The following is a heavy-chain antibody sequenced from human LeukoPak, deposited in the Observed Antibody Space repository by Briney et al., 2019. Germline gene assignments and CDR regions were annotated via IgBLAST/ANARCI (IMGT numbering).Heavy chain of an antibody. CDR1: RFTFDEYG. CDR3: AREVGTIGYYYYYMDV. Sequence: GGSLRLSCAASRFTFDEYGMSWVRQAPGKGLEWVSGINWNGDKTGYSDSVKGRFTISRDNAKNSLYLQMNSLKVEDTALYYCAREVGTIGYYYYYMDVWGKGTMVAVSS. D-gene: IGHD1-14*01. CDR2: INWNGDKT. V-gene: IGHV3-20*04. J-gene: IGHJ6*03.